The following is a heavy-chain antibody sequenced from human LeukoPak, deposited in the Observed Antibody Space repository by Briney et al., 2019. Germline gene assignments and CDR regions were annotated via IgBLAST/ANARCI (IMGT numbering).Heavy chain of an antibody. CDR1: GGAFTNYA. CDR3: ARRGYYDSSSDY. CDR2: VIPILGVE. D-gene: IGHD3-22*01. J-gene: IGHJ4*02. V-gene: IGHV1-69*04. Sequence: SVKVSCKASGGAFTNYAINWVRQAPGQGLEWMGRVIPILGVENYAQKFQGRVTMTTDTSTSTAYMELRSLRSDDTAVYYCARRGYYDSSSDYWGQGTLVTVSS.